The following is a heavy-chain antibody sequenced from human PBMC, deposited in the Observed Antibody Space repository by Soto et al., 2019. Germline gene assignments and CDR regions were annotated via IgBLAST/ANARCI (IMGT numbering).Heavy chain of an antibody. V-gene: IGHV4-30-2*01. J-gene: IGHJ4*02. Sequence: SETLSLTCAVSGGSISCAGYSWNWIRQPPGKGLEWIGYIYHSGSIYYNPSLKSRVTISVDRSKNQFSLKLSSVTAADTAVYYCARAVGYDSSGYYLGQFDYWGQGTLVTVSS. CDR1: GGSISCAGYS. CDR2: IYHSGSI. CDR3: ARAVGYDSSGYYLGQFDY. D-gene: IGHD3-22*01.